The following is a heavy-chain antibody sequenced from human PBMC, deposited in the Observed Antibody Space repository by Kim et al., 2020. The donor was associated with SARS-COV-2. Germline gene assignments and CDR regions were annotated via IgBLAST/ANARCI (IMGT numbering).Heavy chain of an antibody. CDR3: VRDRSGSSFDS. CDR2: IDPSGRSI. CDR1: GYTFTNYY. Sequence: ASVKVSCKASGYTFTNYYMHWVRQAPGQGLDWMGRIDPSGRSISYAQKFQDRVTITRDTSTSTLYMELSSLRSEDTAVYYCVRDRSGSSFDSWGQGTLVT. J-gene: IGHJ5*01. V-gene: IGHV1-46*01. D-gene: IGHD1-26*01.